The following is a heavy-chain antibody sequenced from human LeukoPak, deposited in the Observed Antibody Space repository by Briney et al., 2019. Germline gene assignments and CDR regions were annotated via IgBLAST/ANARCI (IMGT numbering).Heavy chain of an antibody. D-gene: IGHD3-22*01. Sequence: SETLSLTCTVSGGSISSYYWSWIRQPPGKGLEWIGYIYYSGSTNYNPSLKGRVTISVDTSKNQFSLKLSSVTAADTAVYYWGRSSDSSGYTQVCDFWGQETLVTVSS. CDR3: GRSSDSSGYTQVCDF. J-gene: IGHJ4*02. CDR1: GGSISSYY. V-gene: IGHV4-59*08. CDR2: IYYSGST.